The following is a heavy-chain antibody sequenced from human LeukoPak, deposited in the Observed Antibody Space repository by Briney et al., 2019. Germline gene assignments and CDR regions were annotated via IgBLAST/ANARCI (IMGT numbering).Heavy chain of an antibody. CDR1: GFTVSSNY. V-gene: IGHV3-53*01. D-gene: IGHD1/OR15-1a*01. CDR3: AKGTKPVMTIPDY. CDR2: IYSGGST. Sequence: GGSLRLSCAASGFTVSSNYMSWVRQAPGKGLEWVSVIYSGGSTYYADSVKGRFTISRDNAKNSLFLQMNSLRAEDTAMYYCAKGTKPVMTIPDYWGQGILVTVSS. J-gene: IGHJ4*02.